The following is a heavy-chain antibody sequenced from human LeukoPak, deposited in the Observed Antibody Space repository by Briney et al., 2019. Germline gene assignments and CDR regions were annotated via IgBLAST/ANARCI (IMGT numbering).Heavy chain of an antibody. Sequence: PSETLSLTCAVYGGSFSSYAWSWVRQPPGKGLEWIGESSHSGSPNYSPSFRSRVTMSLDTSRNQFSLRLNSVTAADTAVYYCASAPNYYVSSGSDHWGQGILVTVSS. D-gene: IGHD3-22*01. V-gene: IGHV4-34*01. CDR2: SSHSGSP. CDR1: GGSFSSYA. CDR3: ASAPNYYVSSGSDH. J-gene: IGHJ4*02.